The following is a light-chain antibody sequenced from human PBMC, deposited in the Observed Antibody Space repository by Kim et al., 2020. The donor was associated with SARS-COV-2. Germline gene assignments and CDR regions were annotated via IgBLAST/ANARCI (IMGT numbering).Light chain of an antibody. J-gene: IGKJ1*01. CDR1: ETVSRPF. V-gene: IGKV3-20*01. CDR3: QQYGSSPPST. CDR2: GAS. Sequence: EIGLTQSPGTLTLSPGERATFSCRASETVSRPFLAWYQHKPGQAPRLLIYGASNRAAGIPDRFSGSGSGTDFTLTISRLEPEDFAVYYCQQYGSSPPSTFGQGTKVDIK.